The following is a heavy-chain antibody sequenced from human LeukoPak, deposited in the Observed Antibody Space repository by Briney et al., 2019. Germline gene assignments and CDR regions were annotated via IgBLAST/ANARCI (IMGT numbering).Heavy chain of an antibody. D-gene: IGHD2-15*01. CDR3: ARVPSGGPFDY. CDR2: ISAYNGNT. J-gene: IGHJ4*02. CDR1: GYTFTSYG. V-gene: IGHV1-18*01. Sequence: ASVKVSCKASGYTFTSYGISWVRQAPGQGLEWMGWISAYNGNTNYAQRLQGRVTMTTDTSTSTAYMELRSLTSDDTAVYYCARVPSGGPFDYWGQGTLVTVSP.